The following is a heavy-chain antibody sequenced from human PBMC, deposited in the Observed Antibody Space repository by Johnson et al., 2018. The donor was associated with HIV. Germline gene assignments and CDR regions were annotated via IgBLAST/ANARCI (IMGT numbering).Heavy chain of an antibody. V-gene: IGHV3-30-3*02. CDR1: GFTFSSYA. J-gene: IGHJ3*02. CDR2: ISYDGSNK. Sequence: QVQLVESGGGVVQPGRSLRLSCAASGFTFSSYAMHWVRQAPGKGLEWVAVISYDGSNKYYADSVKGRFTISRDNSKNTLYLQMNSMRAEDTAVYYCTKMGALGAFDIWGQWTMVTVSS. CDR3: TKMGALGAFDI. D-gene: IGHD3-16*01.